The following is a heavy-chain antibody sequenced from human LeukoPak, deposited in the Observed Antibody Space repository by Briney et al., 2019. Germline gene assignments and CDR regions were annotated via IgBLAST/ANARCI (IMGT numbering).Heavy chain of an antibody. CDR1: GFTVSNTQ. V-gene: IGHV3-66*04. CDR3: ARLKSGDYPDY. D-gene: IGHD4-17*01. Sequence: PGGSLRLSCAASGFTVSNTQMSWVRQAPGKGLEWVSVIYSGGSTYYADSIKGRFTISRDTSKNTLYLQMNSLRAEDAALYYCARLKSGDYPDYWGQGTLVTVSS. CDR2: IYSGGST. J-gene: IGHJ4*02.